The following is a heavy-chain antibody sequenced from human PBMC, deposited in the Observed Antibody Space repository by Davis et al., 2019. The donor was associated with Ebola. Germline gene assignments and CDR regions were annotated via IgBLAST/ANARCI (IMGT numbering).Heavy chain of an antibody. CDR1: GFTFSSYW. V-gene: IGHV3-7*01. J-gene: IGHJ4*02. CDR2: IKDDGTEK. CDR3: ARGGCSAGSCFAY. Sequence: GESLKISCAGSGFTFSSYWMSWVRQAPGRGLEWVANIKDDGTEKYYADSVKGRFATSRDNSENTVYLQMSSLRLEDTAVYYCARGGCSAGSCFAYWGQGTLVTVSS. D-gene: IGHD2-15*01.